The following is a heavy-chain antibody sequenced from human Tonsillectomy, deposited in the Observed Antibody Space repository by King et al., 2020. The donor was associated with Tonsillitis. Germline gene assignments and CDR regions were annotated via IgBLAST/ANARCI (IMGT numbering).Heavy chain of an antibody. V-gene: IGHV3-15*01. J-gene: IGHJ3*02. CDR1: GFPFSNAW. D-gene: IGHD2-21*02. CDR2: IKRKTDGGTT. Sequence: VQLVESGGGLVKPGGSLRLSCAASGFPFSNAWMSWVRQAPGKGLEWVGRIKRKTDGGTTDYAEPVKGRFTISRDDSKNTLYLQMNSLKTEDTAVYYCTTDQIVVVTVSFFDIWGQGTMVTVSS. CDR3: TTDQIVVVTVSFFDI.